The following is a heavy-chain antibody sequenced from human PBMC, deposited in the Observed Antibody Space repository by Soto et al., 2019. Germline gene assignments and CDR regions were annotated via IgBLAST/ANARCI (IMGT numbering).Heavy chain of an antibody. CDR1: GYTFTGYY. CDR3: ARGDTIFGVVIRTFDI. CDR2: INPNSGGT. J-gene: IGHJ3*02. Sequence: ASVKVSCKASGYTFTGYYMHWVRQAPAPGLEWMGWINPNSGGTNYAQKFQGWVTMTRDTSISTAYMELSRLRSDDTAVYYCARGDTIFGVVIRTFDIWGQGTMVTVSS. V-gene: IGHV1-2*04. D-gene: IGHD3-3*01.